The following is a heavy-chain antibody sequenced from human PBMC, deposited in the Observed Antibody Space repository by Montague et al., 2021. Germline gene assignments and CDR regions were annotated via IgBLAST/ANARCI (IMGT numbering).Heavy chain of an antibody. Sequence: TLSLTCTVSGGSISSGGYYLSWIRQLPGKGLEWIGYIFYSGNTYYNPSLKSRVTISVDTSKNQFSLKLSSVTAADTAVYYCARAEDYYGSGSYLGFDYWGQGTLVTVSS. CDR3: ARAEDYYGSGSYLGFDY. J-gene: IGHJ4*02. CDR2: IFYSGNT. V-gene: IGHV4-31*03. CDR1: GGSISSGGYY. D-gene: IGHD3-10*01.